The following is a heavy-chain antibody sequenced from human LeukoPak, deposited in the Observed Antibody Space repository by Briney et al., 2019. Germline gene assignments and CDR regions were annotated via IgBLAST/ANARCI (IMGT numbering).Heavy chain of an antibody. Sequence: GGSLRLSCSASGFTFSSYAMHWVRQSPGKGLEYVSGITGNGGTTYYADSVKGRFTISRDNSKNTLYLQMSSLRADDTAVYYCVKTYGYCSSTGCYVFDYWGQGTLVTVSS. CDR1: GFTFSSYA. J-gene: IGHJ4*02. D-gene: IGHD2-2*01. CDR3: VKTYGYCSSTGCYVFDY. CDR2: ITGNGGTT. V-gene: IGHV3-64D*09.